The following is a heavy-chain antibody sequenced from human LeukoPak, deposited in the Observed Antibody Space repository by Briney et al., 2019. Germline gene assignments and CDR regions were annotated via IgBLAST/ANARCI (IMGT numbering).Heavy chain of an antibody. V-gene: IGHV1-2*02. J-gene: IGHJ6*03. D-gene: IGHD3-22*01. CDR3: ARALDSSGYYRPGAYYYYYYYMDV. CDR2: INPNSGGT. Sequence: GASVKVSCKASGYTFTAYYIHWVRQAPGQGLEWMGWINPNSGGTNYAQKFQGRVTMTRDTSISTAYMELSRLRSDDTAVYYCARALDSSGYYRPGAYYYYYYYMDVWGKGTTVTISS. CDR1: GYTFTAYY.